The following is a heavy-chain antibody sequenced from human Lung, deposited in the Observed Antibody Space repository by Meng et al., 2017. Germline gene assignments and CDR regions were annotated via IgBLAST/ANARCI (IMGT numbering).Heavy chain of an antibody. CDR2: MYYSGNI. CDR1: GDSIRGSNYY. CDR3: ARHKGHSYGYLYFDY. V-gene: IGHV4-39*01. D-gene: IGHD5-18*01. Sequence: QLQLQESGPGLVRPSETLSLTCPVSGDSIRGSNYYWGWIRQPPGKGLEWMGSMYYSGNIYYNPSLKSRVTISVDTSKNQFSLKVSSVTAADTAVFYCARHKGHSYGYLYFDYWGQGTLVTVSS. J-gene: IGHJ4*02.